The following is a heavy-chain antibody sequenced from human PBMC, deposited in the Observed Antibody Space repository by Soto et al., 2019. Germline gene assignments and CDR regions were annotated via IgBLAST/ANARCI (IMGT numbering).Heavy chain of an antibody. J-gene: IGHJ4*02. D-gene: IGHD2-2*01. Sequence: VGSLRLSCAASGIPFSTTYMNWVRQAPGKGLEWVGRIKSKIVGETTDFSAPVKGRFALSRDDSKNTVSLQMNSLKSEDTAIYYSTTDHCRSSTCYLNYWGQGALVTVSS. CDR1: GIPFSTTY. CDR2: IKSKIVGETT. CDR3: TTDHCRSSTCYLNY. V-gene: IGHV3-15*07.